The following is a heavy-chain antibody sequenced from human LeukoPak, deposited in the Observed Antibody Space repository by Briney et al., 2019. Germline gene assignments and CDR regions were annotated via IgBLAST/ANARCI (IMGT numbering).Heavy chain of an antibody. CDR1: GGSTSDYY. CDR2: ISHSGDT. D-gene: IGHD6-13*01. V-gene: IGHV4-59*01. Sequence: SETLSLTCTVSGGSTSDYYWSWIRQPPGKGLEWIGFISHSGDTNYNPSLKSRVTISIDTSKRQFSLNLSSVIAADTAVYYCARHSGSWYPGEDAGVDYWGQGTLVTVSS. CDR3: ARHSGSWYPGEDAGVDY. J-gene: IGHJ4*02.